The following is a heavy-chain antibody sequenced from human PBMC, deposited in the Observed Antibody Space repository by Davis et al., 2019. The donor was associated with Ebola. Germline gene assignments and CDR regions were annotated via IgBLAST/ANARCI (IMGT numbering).Heavy chain of an antibody. CDR1: GYTFTGYY. J-gene: IGHJ5*02. D-gene: IGHD3-22*01. CDR2: INPNSGGT. V-gene: IGHV1-2*04. Sequence: AASVKVSCKASGYTFTGYYMHWVRQAPGQGLEWMGWINPNSGGTNYAQKFQGWVTMTRDTSISTAYMELSSLRSEDTAVYYCARDRAYYYDSSGYYGTYNWFDPWGQGTLVTVSS. CDR3: ARDRAYYYDSSGYYGTYNWFDP.